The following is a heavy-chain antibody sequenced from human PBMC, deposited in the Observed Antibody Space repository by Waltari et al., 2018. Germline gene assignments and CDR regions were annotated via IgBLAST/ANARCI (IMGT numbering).Heavy chain of an antibody. Sequence: EVQLVESGGGLVQPGGSLRLSCAASGFTFSSYAMCWVCPAPGMGRGWVSVISGSGYSTYYADSVKGRFTISRDNSKNTLYLQMNSLRVEDTALYYCATWTGGSLGAFDNWGQGTMVTVSS. V-gene: IGHV3-23*04. D-gene: IGHD7-27*01. CDR2: ISGSGYST. J-gene: IGHJ3*02. CDR3: ATWTGGSLGAFDN. CDR1: GFTFSSYA.